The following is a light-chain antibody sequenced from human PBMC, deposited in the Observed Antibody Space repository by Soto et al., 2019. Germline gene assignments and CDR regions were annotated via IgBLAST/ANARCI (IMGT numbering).Light chain of an antibody. V-gene: IGKV1-5*01. CDR1: QSISSW. CDR2: DAS. J-gene: IGKJ1*01. Sequence: DIQMTQSPSTLSASVGDRVTITCRASQSISSWLAWYQQKPGKAPKLLIYDASSLESGVPSRFSGSGSRTEFNLTISSLQPDDFATYYCQQKGTFGQATKGEIK. CDR3: QQKGT.